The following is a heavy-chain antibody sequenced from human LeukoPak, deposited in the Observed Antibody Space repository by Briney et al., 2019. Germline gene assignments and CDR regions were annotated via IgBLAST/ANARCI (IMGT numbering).Heavy chain of an antibody. Sequence: PSETPSLTCTVSGGSISSSSYYWGWIRQPPGKGLEWIGSMYYGGSTLYNPSLKSRVTISVDTSKDQFSLKLRSVTAADTAVYYCARTYYYDSSGPYYWGQGILVTVSS. J-gene: IGHJ4*02. CDR3: ARTYYYDSSGPYY. D-gene: IGHD3-22*01. CDR1: GGSISSSSYY. CDR2: MYYGGST. V-gene: IGHV4-39*07.